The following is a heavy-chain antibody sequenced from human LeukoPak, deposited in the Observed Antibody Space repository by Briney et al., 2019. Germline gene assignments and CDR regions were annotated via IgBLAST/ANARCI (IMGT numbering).Heavy chain of an antibody. CDR2: IRYDGSNK. D-gene: IGHD3-3*01. CDR3: AKDALTYYDFWSGLDAFDI. J-gene: IGHJ3*02. CDR1: GFTFSSYG. Sequence: GGSLRLSCAASGFTFSSYGMHWVRQAPGKGLEWVAFIRYDGSNKYYADSVKGRFTISRDNSKNTLYLQMNSLRAEDTAVYYCAKDALTYYDFWSGLDAFDIWGQGTMVTVSS. V-gene: IGHV3-30*02.